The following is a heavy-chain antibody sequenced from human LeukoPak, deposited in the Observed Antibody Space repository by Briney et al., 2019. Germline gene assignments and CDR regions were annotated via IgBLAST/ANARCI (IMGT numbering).Heavy chain of an antibody. V-gene: IGHV4-34*01. CDR2: INHSGST. J-gene: IGHJ4*02. CDR3: ARYSGYYLSYFDY. CDR1: GGSFSGYY. D-gene: IGHD3-22*01. Sequence: SETLSLTCAVYGGSFSGYYWSWIRQPPGKGLEWIGEINHSGSTNYNPSLKSRVTISVDTSKNQFSLKLNSVTAADTAMYYCARYSGYYLSYFDYWGQGTLVTVSS.